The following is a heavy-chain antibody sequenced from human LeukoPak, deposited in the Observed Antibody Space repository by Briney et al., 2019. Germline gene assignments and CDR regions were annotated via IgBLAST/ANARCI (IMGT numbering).Heavy chain of an antibody. J-gene: IGHJ4*02. CDR2: IRQDGSEK. CDR3: AKEVVVVPAAKWAFDY. D-gene: IGHD2-2*01. CDR1: GFTFSSYW. V-gene: IGHV3-7*01. Sequence: GGSLRLSCAASGFTFSSYWMSWVRQAPGKGLEWVANIRQDGSEKYYADSVKGRFTISRDNSKNTLYLQMNSLRAEDTAVYYCAKEVVVVPAAKWAFDYWGQGTLVTVSS.